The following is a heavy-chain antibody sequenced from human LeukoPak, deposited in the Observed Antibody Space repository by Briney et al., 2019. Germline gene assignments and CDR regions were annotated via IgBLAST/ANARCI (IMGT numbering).Heavy chain of an antibody. D-gene: IGHD3-22*01. J-gene: IGHJ4*02. Sequence: GGSLRLSCAASGFTFSSYSMNWVRQAPGKGLEWVSSISSSSSYIYYAGSVKGRFTISRDNAKNSLYLQMNSLRAEDTAVYYCARFSSSYYDSSGADYWGQGTLVTVSS. CDR1: GFTFSSYS. V-gene: IGHV3-21*01. CDR3: ARFSSSYYDSSGADY. CDR2: ISSSSSYI.